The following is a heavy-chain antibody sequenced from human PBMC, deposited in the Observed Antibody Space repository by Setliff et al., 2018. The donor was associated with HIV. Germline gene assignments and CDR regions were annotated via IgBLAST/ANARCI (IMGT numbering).Heavy chain of an antibody. Sequence: ASVKVSCKASGYTFTKYGVSWVRQAPGQGLEWMGWISAYNGNTNYPQKFQGRVTMTTDTSTSTAYMELRSLRSDDTAVYYCARDWDIWDYFDYWGQGTLVTVSS. V-gene: IGHV1-18*01. J-gene: IGHJ4*02. CDR1: GYTFTKYG. CDR3: ARDWDIWDYFDY. CDR2: ISAYNGNT. D-gene: IGHD3-16*01.